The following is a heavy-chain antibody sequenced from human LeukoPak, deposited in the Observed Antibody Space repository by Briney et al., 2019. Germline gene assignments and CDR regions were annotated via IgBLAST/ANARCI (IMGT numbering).Heavy chain of an antibody. J-gene: IGHJ6*02. D-gene: IGHD3-9*01. CDR1: GVSLSSYS. CDR2: ITISSNFI. CDR3: ARDGHGDGFLTGYSYFGMDV. V-gene: IGHV3-21*01. Sequence: PGGSLRLSSAASGVSLSSYSMNWVLQAPGEGLEWVSSITISSNFIYYADSVKGRFTISRDNAKSSLFLQMNSLRAEDTAVYFCARDGHGDGFLTGYSYFGMDVWDQGTTVTVS.